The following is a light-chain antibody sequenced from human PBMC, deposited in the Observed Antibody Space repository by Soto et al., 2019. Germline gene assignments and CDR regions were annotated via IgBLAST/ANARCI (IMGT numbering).Light chain of an antibody. Sequence: DVQMTQSPSSVSASVGDRVTITCRASQDITSWLAWYQQKPGKPPKLLIYAASTLHSGVPSRFSGSGSGTHFTLTISSLQPEDFATYYCQQANNFPLTFGGGTKVEIK. CDR2: AAS. V-gene: IGKV1-12*01. CDR1: QDITSW. CDR3: QQANNFPLT. J-gene: IGKJ4*01.